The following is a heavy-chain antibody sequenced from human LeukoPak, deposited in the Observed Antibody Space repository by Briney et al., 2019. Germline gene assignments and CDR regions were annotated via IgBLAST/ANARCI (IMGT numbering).Heavy chain of an antibody. J-gene: IGHJ6*02. CDR2: VYDSGAT. V-gene: IGHV4-59*01. CDR3: ARGYTAMSRNYYYGMDV. CDR1: GGSISTYY. D-gene: IGHD5-18*01. Sequence: SETLSLTCSVSGGSISTYYWSWVRQPPGKGLEWIGYVYDSGATNYNPSLKSRLTISVDTSKNQFSLKLRSVTAADTAVYYCARGYTAMSRNYYYGMDVWGQGTTVTISS.